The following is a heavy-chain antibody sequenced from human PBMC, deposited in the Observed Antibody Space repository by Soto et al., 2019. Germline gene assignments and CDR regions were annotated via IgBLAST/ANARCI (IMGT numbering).Heavy chain of an antibody. V-gene: IGHV1-69*01. D-gene: IGHD3-22*01. J-gene: IGHJ4*02. CDR1: GGTFSSYT. CDR2: STPLFGTA. CDR3: ARGVGYDSSGYYYFY. Sequence: QVQLVQSGAEVKKPGSSVKVSCKASGGTFSSYTIDWVRQAPGQGLEWIGGSTPLFGTANYAQKFQGRIKITADEATRTAYMELRSLRSEDTAVYYCARGVGYDSSGYYYFYWGQGTLVTVSS.